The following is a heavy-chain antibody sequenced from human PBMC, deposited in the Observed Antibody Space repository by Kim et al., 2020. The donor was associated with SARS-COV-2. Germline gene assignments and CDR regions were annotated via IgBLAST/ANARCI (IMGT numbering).Heavy chain of an antibody. CDR3: ARIGDY. D-gene: IGHD2-15*01. Sequence: YPGDSDTRYSPSIQGQVNISADKSISTAYLQWSSLKASDTAMYYCARIGDYWGQGTLVTVSS. CDR2: YPGDSDT. J-gene: IGHJ4*02. V-gene: IGHV5-51*01.